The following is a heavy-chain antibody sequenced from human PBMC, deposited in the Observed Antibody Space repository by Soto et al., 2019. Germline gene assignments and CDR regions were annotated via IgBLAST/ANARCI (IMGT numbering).Heavy chain of an antibody. CDR3: GGIAVAD. J-gene: IGHJ1*01. CDR1: GGSFRDFY. CDR2: INHSGST. D-gene: IGHD6-13*01. Sequence: QVQLQQWGAGLLKPSETLSLTCAVYGGSFRDFYWSWIRQPPGKGLEWIGEINHSGSTNYNPSLKSSVTISVDTSKNQFSLKLTSVTAADTAVYYCGGIAVADWGQGTLVTVSS. V-gene: IGHV4-34*01.